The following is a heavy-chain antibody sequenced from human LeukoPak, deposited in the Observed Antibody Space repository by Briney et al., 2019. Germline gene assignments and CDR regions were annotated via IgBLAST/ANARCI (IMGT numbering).Heavy chain of an antibody. D-gene: IGHD3-10*01. CDR1: GGSFSGYY. Sequence: EXXSLTXAVYGGSFSGYYWSWIRQPPGKGLEWIGEINQSGSTKYNPSFESRVTISVDTSKNQLSLKLSSVTAADTAVYYCARGPGSGSYFAWFDPWGQGDLVTVSS. CDR2: INQSGST. V-gene: IGHV4-34*01. J-gene: IGHJ5*02. CDR3: ARGPGSGSYFAWFDP.